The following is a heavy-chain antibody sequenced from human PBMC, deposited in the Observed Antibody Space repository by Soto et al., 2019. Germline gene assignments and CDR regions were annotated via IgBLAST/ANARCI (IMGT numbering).Heavy chain of an antibody. J-gene: IGHJ3*02. CDR2: IYYGGNT. V-gene: IGHV4-39*01. D-gene: IGHD2-21*02. CDR1: GGSISSRSYY. CDR3: ARAYCGGDCYPTGAFDI. Sequence: SETLSLTCTVSGGSISSRSYYWGFIRQPPGKGLEWIGSIYYGGNTYYNPSLKSRVTISVDTSKNQFSLKLNSVTAGDTAVYYCARAYCGGDCYPTGAFDIWGQGTMVTVS.